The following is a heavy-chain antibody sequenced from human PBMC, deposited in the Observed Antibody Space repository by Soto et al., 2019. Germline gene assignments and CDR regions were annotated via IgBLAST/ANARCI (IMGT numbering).Heavy chain of an antibody. J-gene: IGHJ6*02. CDR3: ARQAAAGTGYYGMDV. CDR1: GGSISSSNW. Sequence: SETLSLTCAVSGGSISSSNWWSWVRQPPGKGLEWIGEIYHSGSTNYNPSLKSRVTISVDKSKNQFSLKLSSVTAADTAVYYCARQAAAGTGYYGMDVWGQGTTVTVSS. CDR2: IYHSGST. V-gene: IGHV4-4*02. D-gene: IGHD6-13*01.